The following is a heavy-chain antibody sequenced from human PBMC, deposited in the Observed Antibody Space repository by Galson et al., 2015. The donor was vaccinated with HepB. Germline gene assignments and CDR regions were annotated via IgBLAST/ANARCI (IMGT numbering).Heavy chain of an antibody. CDR3: ARQPTYYYDSSGPFDY. D-gene: IGHD3-22*01. CDR1: GYSFTSYW. CDR2: IYPGDSDT. V-gene: IGHV5-51*01. J-gene: IGHJ4*02. Sequence: SGAEVKKPGESLRISCKGSGYSFTSYWIGWVRQMPGKGLEWMGIIYPGDSDTRYSPSFQGQVTISADKSISTAYLQWSSLKASDTAMYYCARQPTYYYDSSGPFDYWGQGTLVTVSS.